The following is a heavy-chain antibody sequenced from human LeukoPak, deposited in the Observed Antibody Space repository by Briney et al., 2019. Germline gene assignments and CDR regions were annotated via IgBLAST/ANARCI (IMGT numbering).Heavy chain of an antibody. Sequence: GGSLRLSCAASGFTFSSYSMNWVRQAPGKGLEWVSSISSSSSYIYYADSVKGRFTISRDNAKNSLYLQMNSLRAEDTAVYYCARDYSSTVSSPGDTYYYYYYMDVWGKGTTVTISS. CDR3: ARDYSSTVSSPGDTYYYYYYMDV. CDR1: GFTFSSYS. J-gene: IGHJ6*03. D-gene: IGHD2-2*01. CDR2: ISSSSSYI. V-gene: IGHV3-21*01.